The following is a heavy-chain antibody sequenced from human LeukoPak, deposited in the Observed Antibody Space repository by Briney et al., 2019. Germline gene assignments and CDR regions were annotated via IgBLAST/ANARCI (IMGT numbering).Heavy chain of an antibody. Sequence: PSETLSLTCTASGASISSYYWSWIRQPAGKGLEWIGRIDGSGNTNYNPSPKSRISVSVDTSKNQVSLKLSYVTAADTAVYYCARDGGSGWFDYWGQGTLVTVSS. D-gene: IGHD6-19*01. CDR2: IDGSGNT. V-gene: IGHV4-4*07. J-gene: IGHJ4*02. CDR3: ARDGGSGWFDY. CDR1: GASISSYY.